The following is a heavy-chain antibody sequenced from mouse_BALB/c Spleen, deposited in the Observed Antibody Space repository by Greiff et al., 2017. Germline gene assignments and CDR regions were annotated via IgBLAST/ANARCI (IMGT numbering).Heavy chain of an antibody. Sequence: EVKLLESGGGLVQPGGSLNLSCAASGFDFSRYWMSWARQAPGKGQEWIGEINPGSSTINYTPSLKDKFIISRDNAKNTLYLQMSKVRSEDTALYYCARGRDFDYWGQGTTLTVSS. CDR1: GFDFSRYW. J-gene: IGHJ2*01. CDR2: INPGSSTI. V-gene: IGHV4-2*02. CDR3: ARGRDFDY.